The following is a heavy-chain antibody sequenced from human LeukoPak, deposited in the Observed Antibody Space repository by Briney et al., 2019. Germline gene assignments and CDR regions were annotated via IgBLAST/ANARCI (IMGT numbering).Heavy chain of an antibody. J-gene: IGHJ4*02. CDR3: ARASWVSDPDAVR. D-gene: IGHD3-10*01. V-gene: IGHV3-23*01. Sequence: GGSLRLSCAASGISFRNYAMSWVRQAPARGPEWVSSLRGNDETFYADSVKGRYTLSRDDSRNTVYLQLNNLRVEDTAIYYCARASWVSDPDAVRWGQGTQVTVSS. CDR1: GISFRNYA. CDR2: LRGNDET.